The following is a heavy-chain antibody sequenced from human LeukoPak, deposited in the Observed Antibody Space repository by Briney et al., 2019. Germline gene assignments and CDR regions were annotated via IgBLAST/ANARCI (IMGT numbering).Heavy chain of an antibody. CDR3: ARRFKQDVLGTTMGWFDP. J-gene: IGHJ5*02. CDR1: GYPFTDYG. V-gene: IGHV1-18*01. D-gene: IGHD1-26*01. Sequence: GASVKVSCKASGYPFTDYGIGWVRQAPGQGPEWMGWISAYNGNTNYAQKIQGRVTMTTDPSTSTVYMELKSLRSDDTAVCYCARRFKQDVLGTTMGWFDPWGQGTLITVSS. CDR2: ISAYNGNT.